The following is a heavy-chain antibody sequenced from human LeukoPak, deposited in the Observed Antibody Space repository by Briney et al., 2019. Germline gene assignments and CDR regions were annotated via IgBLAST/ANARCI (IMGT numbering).Heavy chain of an antibody. V-gene: IGHV4-39*01. CDR1: GGSISSTSYY. CDR3: ARGSGDYEY. J-gene: IGHJ4*02. D-gene: IGHD4-17*01. Sequence: PSETLSLTCTVSGGSISSTSYYWGWIRQPPGKGLEWIGSIYYSGSTYYNPSLKSRVTTSVDTSKNQFSLKLSSVTAADTAVYYCARGSGDYEYWGQGTLVTVSS. CDR2: IYYSGST.